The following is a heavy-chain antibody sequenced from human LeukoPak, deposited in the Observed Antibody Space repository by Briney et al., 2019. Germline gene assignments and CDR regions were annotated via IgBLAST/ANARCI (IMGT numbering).Heavy chain of an antibody. CDR3: ARDLWFGEYNWFDP. Sequence: SETLSLTCTVSGGSISSYYWSWVRQRPGKGLEWIGYISHSGSTYYNPSLKSRVTISLDTPKDRFSLRLSSVTAADTAVYYCARDLWFGEYNWFDPWGQGTLVTVSS. J-gene: IGHJ5*02. V-gene: IGHV4-59*06. D-gene: IGHD3-10*01. CDR2: ISHSGST. CDR1: GGSISSYY.